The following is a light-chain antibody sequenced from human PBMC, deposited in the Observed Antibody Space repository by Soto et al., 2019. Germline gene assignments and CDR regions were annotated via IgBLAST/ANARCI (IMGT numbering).Light chain of an antibody. Sequence: QSALAQPRSVSGSPGQSVTLSCTGTSSDVGGYDFVSWYQQYPGKAPKLIIFDVTERTSGVPDRFSGSKSGNSASLTISGRQAEDEADYYCSSYAGSYILGVFGGGTKVSVL. CDR1: SSDVGGYDF. V-gene: IGLV2-11*01. CDR2: DVT. CDR3: SSYAGSYILGV. J-gene: IGLJ3*02.